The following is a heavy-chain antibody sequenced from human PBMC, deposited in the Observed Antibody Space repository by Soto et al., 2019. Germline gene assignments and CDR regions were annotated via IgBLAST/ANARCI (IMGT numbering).Heavy chain of an antibody. CDR1: GYSISSDNW. CDR2: IFYTGTT. J-gene: IGHJ4*02. V-gene: IGHV4-28*01. CDR3: ARFIVGATTSYYFDY. Sequence: PSETLSLTCAVPGYSISSDNWWGWIRQPPGKGLEWIGYIFYTGTTYYNLSLKSRVTMSVDTAKDQFSLKLSSVTAADTAVYYCARFIVGATTSYYFDYWGQGSLVTVSS. D-gene: IGHD1-26*01.